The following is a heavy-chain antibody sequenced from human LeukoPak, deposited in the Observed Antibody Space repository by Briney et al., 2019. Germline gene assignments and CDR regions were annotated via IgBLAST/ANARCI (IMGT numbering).Heavy chain of an antibody. V-gene: IGHV1-8*01. J-gene: IGHJ6*02. Sequence: GASVKVSCKASGYTLTRYDINWERQATGQGLEWMGWMNPNSGNTGYAQKFQGRVTMTRNTSISTAYMELSSLRSEDTAVYYCARGHHRAAAGTRRVGYYYYGMDVWGQGTTVTVSS. CDR3: ARGHHRAAAGTRRVGYYYYGMDV. CDR1: GYTLTRYD. CDR2: MNPNSGNT. D-gene: IGHD6-13*01.